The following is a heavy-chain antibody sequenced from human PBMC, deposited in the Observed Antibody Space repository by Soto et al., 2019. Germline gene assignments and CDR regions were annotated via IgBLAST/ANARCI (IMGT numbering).Heavy chain of an antibody. CDR2: IYYRGST. Sequence: QVQLQESGPGLVKPSQTLSLTCTVSGGSISSSDYYWSWIRQHSCKGLEWIGHIYYRGSTHYNPSLKSRVIISVDTSKNQFSLTLSSVTAADTAGYYCARGYSHGFYRIDYWGQGTLVTVSS. CDR3: ARGYSHGFYRIDY. V-gene: IGHV4-31*03. CDR1: GGSISSSDYY. J-gene: IGHJ4*02. D-gene: IGHD5-18*01.